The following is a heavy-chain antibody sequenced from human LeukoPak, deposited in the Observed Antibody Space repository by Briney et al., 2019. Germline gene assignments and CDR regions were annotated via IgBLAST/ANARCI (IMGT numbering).Heavy chain of an antibody. CDR3: ARDGGRRGDY. D-gene: IGHD3-16*01. CDR1: GFTFSSYS. Sequence: GGSLRLSCAASGFTFSSYSINWVRQAPGKGLEWVSSISSSSSYIYYADSVKGRFTISRDNAKNSLYLQMNSLRAEDTAVYYCARDGGRRGDYWGQGTLVTVSS. CDR2: ISSSSSYI. J-gene: IGHJ4*02. V-gene: IGHV3-21*01.